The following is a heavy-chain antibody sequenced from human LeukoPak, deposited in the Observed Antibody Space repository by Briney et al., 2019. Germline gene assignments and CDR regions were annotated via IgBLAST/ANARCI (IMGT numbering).Heavy chain of an antibody. CDR1: GFTFSSYA. D-gene: IGHD2-2*01. CDR3: ASRDCSSTSCYMYYFDY. V-gene: IGHV3-23*01. Sequence: GGSLRLSCAASGFTFSSYAMNWVRQAPGKGLEWVSAISGSGGSTYYADSVKGRFSISRDNSKNTLYLQMNSLRADDTAVYYCASRDCSSTSCYMYYFDYWGQGTLVTVSS. CDR2: ISGSGGST. J-gene: IGHJ4*02.